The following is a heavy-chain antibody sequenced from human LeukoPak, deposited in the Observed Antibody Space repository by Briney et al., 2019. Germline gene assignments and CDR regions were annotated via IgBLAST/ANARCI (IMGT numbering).Heavy chain of an antibody. CDR3: AKGSYYDKSESYGMDV. CDR2: IDPDGGSI. J-gene: IGHJ6*02. CDR1: GFSLSDYW. D-gene: IGHD3-22*01. V-gene: IGHV3-74*01. Sequence: GGSLRLSCAASGFSLSDYWMHWVRQAPGKGLVWVSRIDPDGGSINYADSVKGRFTISRDSAKNTLYLELNSLRAEDTAVYYCAKGSYYDKSESYGMDVWGQGTTITVSS.